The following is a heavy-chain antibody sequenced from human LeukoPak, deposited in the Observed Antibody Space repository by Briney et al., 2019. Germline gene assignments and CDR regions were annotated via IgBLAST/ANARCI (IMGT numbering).Heavy chain of an antibody. J-gene: IGHJ3*02. CDR3: AVGSSGYLPPDAFDI. CDR2: INHSGST. Sequence: PSETLSLTCAVYGGSFSGYYWSRIRQPPGKGLEWIGEINHSGSTNYNPSLKSRVTISVDTSKNQFSLKLSSVTAADTAVYYCAVGSSGYLPPDAFDIWGQGTMVTVSS. V-gene: IGHV4-34*01. D-gene: IGHD3-22*01. CDR1: GGSFSGYY.